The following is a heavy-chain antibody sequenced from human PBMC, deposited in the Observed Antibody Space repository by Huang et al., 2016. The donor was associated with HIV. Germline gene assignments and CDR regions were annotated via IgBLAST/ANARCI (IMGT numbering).Heavy chain of an antibody. D-gene: IGHD4-17*01. Sequence: EVQVVQSGAEVKKPGESLKISCKGTGYRFTSYWIGWVRQIPGKGLEWMGISYPADSDTRYSPSFHGQVTISAEKSISTAYLQWSTLKASDTAMYYCAKGPYADYVFDAFDIWGQGTMVTVSS. CDR3: AKGPYADYVFDAFDI. CDR1: GYRFTSYW. V-gene: IGHV5-51*01. CDR2: SYPADSDT. J-gene: IGHJ3*02.